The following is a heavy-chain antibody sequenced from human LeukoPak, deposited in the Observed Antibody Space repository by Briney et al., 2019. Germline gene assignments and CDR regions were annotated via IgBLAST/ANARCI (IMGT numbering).Heavy chain of an antibody. J-gene: IGHJ4*02. CDR3: ARQRAGFTVTTSDY. D-gene: IGHD4-17*01. V-gene: IGHV3-48*01. CDR1: GFIFTSYS. Sequence: GGSLRLSCAASGFIFTSYSMNWVRQAPGKGLEWVSYISSSSSTIYYADSVKGRFTVSRDDAKNSLYLQMNSLRAEDTAVYYCARQRAGFTVTTSDYWGQGTLVTVSS. CDR2: ISSSSSTI.